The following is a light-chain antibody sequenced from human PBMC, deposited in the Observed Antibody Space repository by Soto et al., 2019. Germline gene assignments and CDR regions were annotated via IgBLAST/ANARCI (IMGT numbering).Light chain of an antibody. V-gene: IGKV1-39*01. CDR1: QNFKNV. CDR3: QQTYRHPRT. Sequence: DIQMTQSPSSVSASVGDSVTIACQASQNFKNVFGWYQQKPGEAPNLLISGASSLRSGVPPRFSGSGSGTHFTLTINDLQADDVATYYCQQTYRHPRTFGQGTKVDIK. J-gene: IGKJ1*01. CDR2: GAS.